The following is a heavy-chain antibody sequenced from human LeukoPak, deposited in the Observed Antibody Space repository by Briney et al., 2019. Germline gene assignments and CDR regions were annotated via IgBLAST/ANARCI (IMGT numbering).Heavy chain of an antibody. CDR1: GGTFSSYA. Sequence: SVKVSCKASGGTFSSYAIIWVRQAPGRGLEWMGGIIPIFGTANYAQKFQGRVTITTDESTSTAYMELSSLRSEDTAVYYCARGLSADAAGDYWGQGTLVTVSS. D-gene: IGHD6-13*01. CDR3: ARGLSADAAGDY. V-gene: IGHV1-69*05. J-gene: IGHJ4*02. CDR2: IIPIFGTA.